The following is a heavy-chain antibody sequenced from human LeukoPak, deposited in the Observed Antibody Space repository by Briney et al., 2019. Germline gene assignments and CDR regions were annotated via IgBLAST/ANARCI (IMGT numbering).Heavy chain of an antibody. V-gene: IGHV3-48*04. J-gene: IGHJ4*02. D-gene: IGHD2-15*01. CDR1: GFPFSNYW. CDR2: ISSSGTST. Sequence: GGSLRPSCAASGFPFSNYWMHWGRQAPGKGLGWLSYISSSGTSTYYAGSVKGRFTISRDNAKNSLYLQMISLRAEDTAVYYCASSVVVAATHDFWGQGTLVTVSS. CDR3: ASSVVVAATHDF.